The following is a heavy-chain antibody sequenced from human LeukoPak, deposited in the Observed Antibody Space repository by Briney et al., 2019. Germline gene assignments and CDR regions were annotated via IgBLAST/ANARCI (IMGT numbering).Heavy chain of an antibody. Sequence: KASETLSLTCAVYGGSFSGYYWSWIRQPPGKGLEWIGEINHSGSTNYNPSLKSRVTISVDTSKNQFSLKLSSVTAADTAVYYCARVGNLKSPIQEIDYRGQGTLVTVSS. V-gene: IGHV4-34*01. CDR1: GGSFSGYY. CDR2: INHSGST. CDR3: ARVGNLKSPIQEIDY. J-gene: IGHJ4*02.